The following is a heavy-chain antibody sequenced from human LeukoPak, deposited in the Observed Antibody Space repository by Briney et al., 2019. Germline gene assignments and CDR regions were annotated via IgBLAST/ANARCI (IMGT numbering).Heavy chain of an antibody. CDR3: ARVSSSWYQDWYFDL. Sequence: SETLSLTCGVYGGSFSNYYWSWIRQPPGKGLEWIGEINHSGSTNYNPSLKSRVTMSVDMSKSQFSLKLSSMIAADTAVYYCARVSSSWYQDWYFDLWGRGTLVTVPS. D-gene: IGHD6-13*01. CDR1: GGSFSNYY. J-gene: IGHJ2*01. V-gene: IGHV4-34*01. CDR2: INHSGST.